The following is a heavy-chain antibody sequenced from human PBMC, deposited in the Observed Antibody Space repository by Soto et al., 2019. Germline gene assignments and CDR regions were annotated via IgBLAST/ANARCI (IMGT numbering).Heavy chain of an antibody. V-gene: IGHV3-64*01. Sequence: GGSLRLSCAASGFTFSSYAMHWVRQAPGKGLEYVSAISSNGGSTYYANSVKGRFTISRDNSKNTLYLQMGSLRAEDMAVYYCARDRAAAAGPEYFQHWGQGTLVTVSS. J-gene: IGHJ1*01. CDR1: GFTFSSYA. D-gene: IGHD6-13*01. CDR2: ISSNGGST. CDR3: ARDRAAAAGPEYFQH.